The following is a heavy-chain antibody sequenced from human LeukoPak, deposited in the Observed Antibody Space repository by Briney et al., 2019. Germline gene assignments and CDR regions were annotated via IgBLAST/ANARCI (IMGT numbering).Heavy chain of an antibody. CDR3: AGTLSHDAFDI. CDR1: GGSISSDNY. Sequence: PSETLSLTCTVSGGSISSDNYWSWIRQPAGKGLEWIGRILTSGTTNYNPSLKSRVTISVDTSKNQFSLKLSSVTAADTAVYYCAGTLSHDAFDIWGQGTMVTVSS. J-gene: IGHJ3*02. CDR2: ILTSGTT. V-gene: IGHV4-4*07.